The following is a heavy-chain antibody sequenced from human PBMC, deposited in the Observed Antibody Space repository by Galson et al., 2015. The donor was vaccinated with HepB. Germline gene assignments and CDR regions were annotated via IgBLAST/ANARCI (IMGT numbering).Heavy chain of an antibody. CDR2: ISYDGSNK. D-gene: IGHD1-26*01. V-gene: IGHV3-30*18. CDR1: GFTFSSYG. CDR3: AKAQGGWELLHYFDY. J-gene: IGHJ4*02. Sequence: SLRLSCAASGFTFSSYGMHWVRQAPGKGLEWVAVISYDGSNKYYADSVKGRFTISRDNSKNTLYLQMNSLRAEDTAVYYCAKAQGGWELLHYFDYWGQGTLVTVSS.